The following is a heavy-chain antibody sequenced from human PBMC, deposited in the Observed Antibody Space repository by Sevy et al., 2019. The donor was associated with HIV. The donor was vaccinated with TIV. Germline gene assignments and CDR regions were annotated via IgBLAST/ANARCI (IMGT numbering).Heavy chain of an antibody. CDR1: AGSISSDDYS. CDR2: IHHSGST. D-gene: IGHD4-17*01. V-gene: IGHV4-30-2*01. CDR3: ARTSYGDLHWYFDL. J-gene: IGHJ2*01. Sequence: SETLSLTCAVSAGSISSDDYSWSWIRQPPGKGLEWIGYIHHSGSTYYNPSLKSRVSISVDRSKNQYSLKLTSVTAADTAVYYCARTSYGDLHWYFDLWGRGTLVTVSS.